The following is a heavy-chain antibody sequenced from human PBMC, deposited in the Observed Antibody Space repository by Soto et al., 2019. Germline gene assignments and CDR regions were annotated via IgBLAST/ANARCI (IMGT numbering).Heavy chain of an antibody. CDR3: ARAGAYCGGDCSYYYYGMDV. CDR2: IIPIFGTA. J-gene: IGHJ6*02. CDR1: GGTFSSYA. D-gene: IGHD2-21*02. Sequence: QVQLVQSGAEVKKPGSSVKVSCKASGGTFSSYAISWVRQAPGQGLEWMGGIIPIFGTANYAQKFQGRVTITAEESTSTAYMELSSLRSEDTAVYYCARAGAYCGGDCSYYYYGMDVWGQGTTVTVSS. V-gene: IGHV1-69*12.